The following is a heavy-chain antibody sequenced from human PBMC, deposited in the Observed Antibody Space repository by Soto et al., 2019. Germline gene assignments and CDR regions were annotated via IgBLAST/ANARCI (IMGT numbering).Heavy chain of an antibody. J-gene: IGHJ4*02. CDR3: ARDPVAGTYFDY. D-gene: IGHD6-19*01. Sequence: QVQLVQSGAEVKKPGASVKVSCKASGYTFISYGVSWVRQAPGQGLEWMGWINAFNGNTNYAQKLQGRVTMTRDTSTSTAYMELRSLRSDDTAVYYCARDPVAGTYFDYWGQGTLVTVSS. V-gene: IGHV1-18*01. CDR2: INAFNGNT. CDR1: GYTFISYG.